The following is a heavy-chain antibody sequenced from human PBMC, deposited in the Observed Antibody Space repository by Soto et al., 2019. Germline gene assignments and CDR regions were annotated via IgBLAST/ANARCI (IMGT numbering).Heavy chain of an antibody. V-gene: IGHV3-23*01. Sequence: SYAMSWVRQAPGKGLEWVSAISGSGGSTYYADSVKGRFTISRDNSKNTLYLQMNSLRAEDTAVYYCAKDPHYYYDSSGYYYLRYWGQGTLVTVSS. CDR3: AKDPHYYYDSSGYYYLRY. CDR1: SYA. CDR2: ISGSGGST. J-gene: IGHJ4*02. D-gene: IGHD3-22*01.